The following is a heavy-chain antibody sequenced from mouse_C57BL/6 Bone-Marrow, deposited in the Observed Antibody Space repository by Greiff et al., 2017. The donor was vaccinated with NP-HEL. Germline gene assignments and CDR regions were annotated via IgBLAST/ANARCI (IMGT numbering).Heavy chain of an antibody. D-gene: IGHD1-1*01. V-gene: IGHV14-2*01. CDR2: IDPEDGET. Sequence: VHVKQSGAELVKPGASVKLSCTASGFNIKDYYMHWVKQRTEQGLEWIGRIDPEDGETKYAPKFQGKATITADTSSNTAYLQLSSLTSEDTAVYYCARTYGRGDWYFDVWGTGTTVTVSS. CDR1: GFNIKDYY. CDR3: ARTYGRGDWYFDV. J-gene: IGHJ1*03.